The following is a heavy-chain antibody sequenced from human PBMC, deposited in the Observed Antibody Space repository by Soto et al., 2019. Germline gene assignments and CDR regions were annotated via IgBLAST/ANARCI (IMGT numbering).Heavy chain of an antibody. J-gene: IGHJ4*02. CDR1: GFTFSSYA. CDR3: ARDNAVAGTWHYFDY. CDR2: ISYDGSNK. V-gene: IGHV3-30-3*01. D-gene: IGHD6-19*01. Sequence: GGSLRLSCAASGFTFSSYAMHWVRQAPGKGLEWVAVISYDGSNKYYADSVKGRFTISRDNSKNTLYLQMNSLRAEDTAVYYCARDNAVAGTWHYFDYWGQGTLVTVSS.